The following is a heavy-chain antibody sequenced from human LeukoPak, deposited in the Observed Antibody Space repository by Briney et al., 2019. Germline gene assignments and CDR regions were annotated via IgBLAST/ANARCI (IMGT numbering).Heavy chain of an antibody. J-gene: IGHJ5*02. D-gene: IGHD6-13*01. CDR3: AKDLSIAAAGRYNWFDP. CDR1: GFTFSSYA. Sequence: GGSLRLSCAASGFTFSSYAMSWVRQAPGKGLEWVSAISGSGGSTYYADSVKGRFTISRDDSKNTLYLQMNSLRAEDTAVYYCAKDLSIAAAGRYNWFDPWGQGTLVTVSS. V-gene: IGHV3-23*01. CDR2: ISGSGGST.